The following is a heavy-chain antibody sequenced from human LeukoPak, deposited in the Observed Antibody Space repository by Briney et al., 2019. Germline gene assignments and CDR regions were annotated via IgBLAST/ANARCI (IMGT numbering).Heavy chain of an antibody. CDR2: ISYDGSNK. Sequence: GGSLRLSCAASGFTFSSYAMHWVRQAPGKGLEWVAVISYDGSNKYYADSVKGRFTISRDNSKNTLYLQMNSLRAEDTAVYYCARDPSYDSNSTWGXGTLXTVSS. J-gene: IGHJ4*01. D-gene: IGHD3-22*01. CDR3: ARDPSYDSNST. CDR1: GFTFSSYA. V-gene: IGHV3-30-3*01.